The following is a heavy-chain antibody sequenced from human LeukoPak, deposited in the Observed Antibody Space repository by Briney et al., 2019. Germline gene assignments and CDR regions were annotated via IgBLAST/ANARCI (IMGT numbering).Heavy chain of an antibody. Sequence: GGSLRLSCAASGFTFSIYAMSWVRQAPGKGLQWVSSITSSGDGTYYADSVKGRFTISRDNSEDMLYLQMNSLRVEDTAVYFCAKDRPNYYGSNGHYYRRDGDYWGQGTLATVSS. CDR2: ITSSGDGT. D-gene: IGHD3-22*01. J-gene: IGHJ4*02. CDR1: GFTFSIYA. V-gene: IGHV3-23*01. CDR3: AKDRPNYYGSNGHYYRRDGDY.